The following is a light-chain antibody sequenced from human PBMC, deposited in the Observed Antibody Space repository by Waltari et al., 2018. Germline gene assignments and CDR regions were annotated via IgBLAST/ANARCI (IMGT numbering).Light chain of an antibody. V-gene: IGLV1-47*02. CDR3: AAWDDSRSGMV. Sequence: QSVLTQPPSAAGTPGQRVTISCSGSSSSIGSNYVYWYQQLPGTAPKLPIYTNNQRPSGVPDRLSDSKYGTSASLVIRGLRSEEEADDYGAAWDDSRSGMVVGGGTKLTVL. CDR2: TNN. J-gene: IGLJ2*01. CDR1: SSSIGSNY.